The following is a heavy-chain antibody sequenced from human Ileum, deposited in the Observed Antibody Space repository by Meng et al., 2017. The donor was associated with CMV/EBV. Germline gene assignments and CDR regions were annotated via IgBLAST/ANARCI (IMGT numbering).Heavy chain of an antibody. CDR1: GTSITGYY. Sequence: QAHLHESGPGLVKLSETLSLPCTVSGTSITGYYWSWIRQSAAKGLEWIGRIYTSGSTNYNPSLHSRVSMSIDTSKNQFSLKLRSVTAADTAVYYCAREGSAVHWGQGTLVTVSS. J-gene: IGHJ4*02. CDR2: IYTSGST. D-gene: IGHD6-13*01. CDR3: AREGSAVH. V-gene: IGHV4-4*07.